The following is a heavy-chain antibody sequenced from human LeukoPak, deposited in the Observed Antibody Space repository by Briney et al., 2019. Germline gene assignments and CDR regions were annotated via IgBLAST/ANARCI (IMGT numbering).Heavy chain of an antibody. Sequence: GASVKVSCKASGYTFTSYGISWVRQAPGQGLEWMGWISAYNGNTNYAQKLQGRVTMTTDTSRSTAYMELRSLRSDDTAVYYCASGPGYYDSSEDGMDVWGQGTTVTVSS. CDR2: ISAYNGNT. V-gene: IGHV1-18*01. CDR3: ASGPGYYDSSEDGMDV. D-gene: IGHD3-22*01. CDR1: GYTFTSYG. J-gene: IGHJ6*02.